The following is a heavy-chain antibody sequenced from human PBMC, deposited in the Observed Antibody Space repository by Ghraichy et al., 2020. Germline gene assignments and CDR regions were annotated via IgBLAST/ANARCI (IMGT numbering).Heavy chain of an antibody. CDR2: ISAYNGNT. CDR3: ASVRERGLVHVY. V-gene: IGHV1-18*01. CDR1: GYTFTSYG. D-gene: IGHD6-19*01. J-gene: IGHJ4*02. Sequence: ASVKVSCKASGYTFTSYGISWVRQAPGQGLEWMGWISAYNGNTNYAQKLQGRVTMTTDTSTSTAYMELRSLRSDDTAVYYCASVRERGLVHVYWGQGTLVTVSS.